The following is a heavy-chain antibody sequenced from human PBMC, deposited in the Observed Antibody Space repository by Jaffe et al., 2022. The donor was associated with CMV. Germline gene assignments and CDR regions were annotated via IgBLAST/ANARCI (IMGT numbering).Heavy chain of an antibody. V-gene: IGHV4-34*01. Sequence: QVQLQQWGAGLLKPSETLSLTCAVYGGSFSGYYWSWIRQPPGKGLEWIGEINHSGSTNYNPSLKSRVTISVDTSKNQFSLKLSSVTAADTAVYYCARPSGSYRNFDYWGQGTLVTVSS. CDR3: ARPSGSYRNFDY. CDR1: GGSFSGYY. D-gene: IGHD1-26*01. CDR2: INHSGST. J-gene: IGHJ4*02.